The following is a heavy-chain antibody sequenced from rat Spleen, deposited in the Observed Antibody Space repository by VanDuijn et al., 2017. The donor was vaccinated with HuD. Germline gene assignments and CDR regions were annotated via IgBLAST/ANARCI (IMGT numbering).Heavy chain of an antibody. D-gene: IGHD1-11*01. V-gene: IGHV5-25*01. Sequence: EVQLAGSGGGLVQPGRSLKLSCAASGFTFSDYYMAWVRQAPTKGLEWVASISPSGGSTYYRDSMKGRFTISRDNTKSTLRLQMDSLRSEDTATYYCARRHYGYTDYFDYWGQGVMVPVSS. CDR1: GFTFSDYY. CDR3: ARRHYGYTDYFDY. J-gene: IGHJ2*01. CDR2: ISPSGGST.